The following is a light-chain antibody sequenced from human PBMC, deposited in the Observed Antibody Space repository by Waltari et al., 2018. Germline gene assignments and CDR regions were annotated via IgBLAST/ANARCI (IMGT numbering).Light chain of an antibody. Sequence: DIQMTQSPSTLSASLGDRVTITCRASQSISSGLAWYQQKPGKAPKLLIYDASSLESGVPSRFSGSGSGTEFTLTISSLQPDDFATYYCQQYNSYSFGPGTKVDIK. CDR2: DAS. CDR1: QSISSG. V-gene: IGKV1-5*01. J-gene: IGKJ3*01. CDR3: QQYNSYS.